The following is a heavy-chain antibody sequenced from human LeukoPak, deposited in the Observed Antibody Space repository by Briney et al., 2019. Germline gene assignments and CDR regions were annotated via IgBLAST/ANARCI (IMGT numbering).Heavy chain of an antibody. V-gene: IGHV3-74*01. CDR1: GFTFSSYW. J-gene: IGHJ4*02. CDR2: INNVGSST. Sequence: GSLRLSCSASGFTFSSYWMHWVRQAPGKGLVWVSRINNVGSSTSYADSVKGRFTISRDNAKNTLYLQMNSLRAEDTAVYYCARVAAAGTGIDYWGQGTLVTVSS. D-gene: IGHD6-13*01. CDR3: ARVAAAGTGIDY.